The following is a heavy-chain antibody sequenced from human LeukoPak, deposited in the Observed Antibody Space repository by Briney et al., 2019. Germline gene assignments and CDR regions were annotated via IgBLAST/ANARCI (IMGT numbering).Heavy chain of an antibody. CDR2: IYPGDSDT. J-gene: IGHJ4*02. CDR1: GYSFTNYW. V-gene: IGHV5-51*01. D-gene: IGHD5-12*01. CDR3: ARQFSGFHYYFDY. Sequence: GESLKISCKGSGYSFTNYWIGWVRQMPGKGLGWIGIIYPGDSDTRYSPSFQGQVTISADKSISTASLQWSSLKASDTAMYYCARQFSGFHYYFDYWGQGTLVTVSS.